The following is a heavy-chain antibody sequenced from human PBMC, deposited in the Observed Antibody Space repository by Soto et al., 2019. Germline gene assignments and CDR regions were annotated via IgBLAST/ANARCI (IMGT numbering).Heavy chain of an antibody. CDR1: GFSLNTSGVG. D-gene: IGHD4-17*01. J-gene: IGHJ3*02. V-gene: IGHV2-5*01. Sequence: QITLKESGPTLMKPTQTLTLTCTFSGFSLNTSGVGVGWVRQPPGRALEWLAVIYWTDDKRYGPSLKSRLSITKDTSKNQVVLTMTNMDPMDTAIFFCAHKLPVTTSAFDIWGQGTMVTVSS. CDR2: IYWTDDK. CDR3: AHKLPVTTSAFDI.